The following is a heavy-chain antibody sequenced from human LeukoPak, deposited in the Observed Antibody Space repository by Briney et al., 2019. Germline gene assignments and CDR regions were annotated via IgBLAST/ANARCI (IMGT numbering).Heavy chain of an antibody. V-gene: IGHV4-59*01. J-gene: IGHJ5*01. CDR2: ISYGGTT. D-gene: IGHD3-22*01. Sequence: SETLSLTCSVSGGSISSYYWSRIRQPPGKGLEYIGYISYGGTTNYNPSLKSRVTISVDTSKNQFSLKLTSVTAADTAVYYCARGRYYYDSSGSYYDYWFDSWGQGTLVTVSS. CDR1: GGSISSYY. CDR3: ARGRYYYDSSGSYYDYWFDS.